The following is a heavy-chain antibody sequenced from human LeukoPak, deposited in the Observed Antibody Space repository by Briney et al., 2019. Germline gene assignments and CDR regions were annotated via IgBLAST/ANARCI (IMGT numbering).Heavy chain of an antibody. CDR3: ARRGILTGFLFDY. J-gene: IGHJ4*02. Sequence: GASVKVSCKASGGTFSSYAISWVRQAPGQGLEWMGGIIPIFGAANYAQKFQGRVTITADESTSTAYMELSSLRSEDTAVYYCARRGILTGFLFDYWGQGTPVTVSS. V-gene: IGHV1-69*13. CDR1: GGTFSSYA. CDR2: IIPIFGAA. D-gene: IGHD3-9*01.